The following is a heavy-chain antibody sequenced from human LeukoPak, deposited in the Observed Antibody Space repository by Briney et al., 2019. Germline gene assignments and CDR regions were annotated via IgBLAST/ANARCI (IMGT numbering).Heavy chain of an antibody. CDR1: GFTFSSYG. CDR2: IWYDGSNK. V-gene: IGHV3-33*01. CDR3: GRPLQLGNYYYALDV. D-gene: IGHD7-27*01. J-gene: IGHJ6*02. Sequence: GGSLRLSCAASGFTFSSYGMHWIRQAPGKGLEWVAVIWYDGSNKYYADSVKGRFTISRDNSKNTLYLQMNSLRAEDTAVYYCGRPLQLGNYYYALDVWGQGTTVTVSS.